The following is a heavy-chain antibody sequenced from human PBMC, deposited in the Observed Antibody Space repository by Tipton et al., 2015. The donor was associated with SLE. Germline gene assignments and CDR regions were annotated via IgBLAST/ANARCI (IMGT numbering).Heavy chain of an antibody. Sequence: TLSLTCAVYGGSFSGYYWSWIRQPPGKGLEWIGEINHSGSTNYNASLKSRVTISVDTSKNQFSLKVSSVTAADTAVYYCARTGAIYWFDSWGQGTLVTVSS. CDR1: GGSFSGYY. CDR2: INHSGST. J-gene: IGHJ5*01. V-gene: IGHV4-34*01. CDR3: ARTGAIYWFDS.